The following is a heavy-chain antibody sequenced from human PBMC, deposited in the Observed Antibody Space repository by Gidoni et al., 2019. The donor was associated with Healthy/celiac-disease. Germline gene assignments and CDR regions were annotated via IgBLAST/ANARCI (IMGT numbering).Heavy chain of an antibody. V-gene: IGHV1-2*02. CDR1: GYTFTGYY. Sequence: QVQLVQSGAEVKKPGASVKVSCKAPGYTFTGYYMHWVRQAPGQGLGWMGWINPNSGGTNYAQKFQGRVTMTRDTSISTAYMELSRLRSDDTAVYYCARGGDFDWLLFSYYYMDVWGKGTTVTVSS. J-gene: IGHJ6*03. CDR3: ARGGDFDWLLFSYYYMDV. CDR2: INPNSGGT. D-gene: IGHD3-9*01.